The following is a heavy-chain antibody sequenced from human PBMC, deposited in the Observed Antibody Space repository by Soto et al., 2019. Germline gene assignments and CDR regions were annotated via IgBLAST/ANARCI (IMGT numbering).Heavy chain of an antibody. CDR2: ISSSSSYT. CDR3: AGDGDSGYGENYYYYYGMDV. J-gene: IGHJ6*02. D-gene: IGHD5-12*01. V-gene: IGHV3-11*06. CDR1: GFTFSDYY. Sequence: PGGSLRLSCAASGFTFSDYYMSWIRQAPGKGLEWVSYISSSSSYTNYADSVKGRFTISRDNAKNSLYLQMNSLRAEDTAVYYCAGDGDSGYGENYYYYYGMDVWGQGTTVTVSS.